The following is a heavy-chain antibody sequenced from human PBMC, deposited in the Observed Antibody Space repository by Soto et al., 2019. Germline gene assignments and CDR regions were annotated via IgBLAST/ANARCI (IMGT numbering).Heavy chain of an antibody. CDR1: GYSFTTYW. Sequence: GESLKISCKTSGYSFTTYWIGWVRQMPGRGLEWMGIIYPDDSDTRYSPSFQGQVTISADKSISTTYLHWSSLKASDTAMYYCERHGSSSTSNFYYYGMDVWGQGTTVTVAS. CDR3: ERHGSSSTSNFYYYGMDV. V-gene: IGHV5-51*01. J-gene: IGHJ6*02. CDR2: IYPDDSDT. D-gene: IGHD3-10*01.